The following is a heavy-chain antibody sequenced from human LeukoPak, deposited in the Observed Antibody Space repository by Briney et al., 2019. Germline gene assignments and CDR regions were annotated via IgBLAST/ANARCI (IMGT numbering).Heavy chain of an antibody. D-gene: IGHD3-3*01. V-gene: IGHV1-18*01. CDR1: GSTCTSYD. Sequence: ASVKVSCKASGSTCTSYDISWVRQAPGQGLEWMAWISTYNGNTNYAQKVQGRATMTTDTSTSTAYMELRSLRSDDTAVYYCARVLRYDFWSAYYFDYWGQGTLVTVSS. CDR3: ARVLRYDFWSAYYFDY. CDR2: ISTYNGNT. J-gene: IGHJ4*02.